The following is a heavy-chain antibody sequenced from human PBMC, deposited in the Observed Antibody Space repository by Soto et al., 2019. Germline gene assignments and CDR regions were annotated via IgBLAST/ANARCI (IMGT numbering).Heavy chain of an antibody. CDR2: INAGNGNT. CDR3: ARVAGFDYFGSH. V-gene: IGHV1-3*01. CDR1: GYTFTSYA. D-gene: IGHD3-9*01. J-gene: IGHJ4*02. Sequence: QVQLVQSGAEVKKPGASVKVSCKASGYTFTSYAMHWVRQAPGQRLEWMGWINAGNGNTKYSQKLQGRVTMTTDTSTSTAYMELRSLRSDDTAVYYCARVAGFDYFGSHWGQGTLVTVSS.